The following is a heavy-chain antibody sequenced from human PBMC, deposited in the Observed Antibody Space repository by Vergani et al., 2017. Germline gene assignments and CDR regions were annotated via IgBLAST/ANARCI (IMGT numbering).Heavy chain of an antibody. J-gene: IGHJ4*02. V-gene: IGHV3-49*04. D-gene: IGHD3-16*01. CDR2: IWSKPYGGTT. CDR3: TRGRLDDSYAYVDY. CDR1: GFTLGDYA. Sequence: EVHLVESGGGLVQPGRSLRLSCSGSGFTLGDYAMTWVRQAPGKGLEWVAFIWSKPYGGTTEYAASVKGRFTISRDDSKSIAYLQMSSLKAEDTAVYYCTRGRLDDSYAYVDYWGQGALVTVSP.